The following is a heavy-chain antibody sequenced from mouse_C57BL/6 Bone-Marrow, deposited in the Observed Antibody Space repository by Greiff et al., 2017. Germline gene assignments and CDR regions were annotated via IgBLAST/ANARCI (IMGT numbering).Heavy chain of an antibody. CDR3: ARIDGKGY. J-gene: IGHJ2*01. CDR2: IDPSDSYT. Sequence: QVQLQQPGAELVRPGTSVKLSCKASGYTFTSYWMHWVKQRPGQGLEWIGLIDPSDSYTNYNQKFKGKATLTVDTSASTAYMQLSSLTSEDSAVYYCARIDGKGYWGQGTTLTVSA. CDR1: GYTFTSYW. V-gene: IGHV1-59*01.